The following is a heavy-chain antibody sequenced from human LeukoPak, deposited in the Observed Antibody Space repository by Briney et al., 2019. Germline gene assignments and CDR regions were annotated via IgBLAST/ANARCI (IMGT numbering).Heavy chain of an antibody. D-gene: IGHD2-2*01. J-gene: IGHJ4*02. CDR3: WRSSTSSPFDY. Sequence: SETLSLTCAVYGGSFSGYYWSWIRQPPGKGLEWIGEINHSGSTNYNPSLKSRVTISVKTSKNQFSLQQSSVTAADTAVFYCWRSSTSSPFDYWGQGTLDTVSS. V-gene: IGHV4-34*01. CDR2: INHSGST. CDR1: GGSFSGYY.